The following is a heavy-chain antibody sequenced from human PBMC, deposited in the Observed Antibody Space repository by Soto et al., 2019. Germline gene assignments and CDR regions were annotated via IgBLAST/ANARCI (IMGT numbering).Heavy chain of an antibody. J-gene: IGHJ4*02. CDR3: ARELYSCGGDCPYYMDY. Sequence: QAQLVQSGAEVKKPGASVRVSCKTSGYPFTDYFIHWARQAPGQGLEWMGIISLYHHSTSYAQKFQGRLTVTADTSTSTVYMDLSSLTSEDSAVYWWARELYSCGGDCPYYMDYWGQGTLVTVSS. CDR2: ISLYHHST. CDR1: GYPFTDYF. V-gene: IGHV1-46*01. D-gene: IGHD2-21*02.